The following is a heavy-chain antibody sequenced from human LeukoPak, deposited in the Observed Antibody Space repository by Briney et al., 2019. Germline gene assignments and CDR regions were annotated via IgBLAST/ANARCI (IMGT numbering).Heavy chain of an antibody. CDR2: IYYSGST. CDR1: GGSISSSSYY. CDR3: ARQMGWLELPSNWFDP. Sequence: KSSETLSLTCTVSGGSISSSSYYWGWIRQPPGKGLEWIGSIYYSGSTYYNPSLKSRVTISVDTSKNQFSLKLSSVTAADTAVYYCARQMGWLELPSNWFDPWGQGTLVTVSS. J-gene: IGHJ5*02. D-gene: IGHD1-7*01. V-gene: IGHV4-39*01.